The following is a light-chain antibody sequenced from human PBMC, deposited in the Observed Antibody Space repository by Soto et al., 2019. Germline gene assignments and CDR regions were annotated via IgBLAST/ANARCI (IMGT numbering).Light chain of an antibody. CDR2: DVS. CDR1: SSDVGGYNY. J-gene: IGLJ2*01. Sequence: QSVLTQPASVSGSPGQSITISCTGTSSDVGGYNYVSWYQQHPGTAPKLMIYDVSNRPSGVSNRFSGSKSGNTASLTISWFQAEDEADYYSSSYTSSSTVVFGGGTK. V-gene: IGLV2-14*01. CDR3: SSYTSSSTVV.